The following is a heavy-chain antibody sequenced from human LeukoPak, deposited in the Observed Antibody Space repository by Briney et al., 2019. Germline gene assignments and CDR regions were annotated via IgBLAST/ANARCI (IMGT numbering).Heavy chain of an antibody. CDR1: GFTFCSYE. CDR3: ARDWVVVAAFGGGMDV. Sequence: PGGSLRLSCAASGFTFCSYEMNWVRQAPGKGLEWVSYISSSGSTIYYADSVKGRFTISRDNAKNSLYLQMNSLRAEDTAVYYCARDWVVVAAFGGGMDVWGQGTTVTVSS. V-gene: IGHV3-48*03. J-gene: IGHJ6*02. D-gene: IGHD2-15*01. CDR2: ISSSGSTI.